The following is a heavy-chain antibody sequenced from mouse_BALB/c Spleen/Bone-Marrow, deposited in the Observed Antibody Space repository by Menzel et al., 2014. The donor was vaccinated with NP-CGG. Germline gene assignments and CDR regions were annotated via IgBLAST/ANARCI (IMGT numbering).Heavy chain of an antibody. CDR3: TTWDGWLY. CDR2: IRNKAGNHAT. D-gene: IGHD4-1*01. V-gene: IGHV6-6*01. Sequence: EVQGVESGGGLVQPGGSLQLSCGASGITFSNAWMDWVRQSPEKGLEWVAEIRNKAGNHATYYREYVKGRFTISRDDSKSCVYLQMNRVRAEDTGIYYCTTWDGWLYWGQGTLVTVSA. CDR1: GITFSNAW. J-gene: IGHJ3*01.